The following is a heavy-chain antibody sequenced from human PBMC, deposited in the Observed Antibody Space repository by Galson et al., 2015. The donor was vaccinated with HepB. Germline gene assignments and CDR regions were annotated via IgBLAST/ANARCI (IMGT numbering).Heavy chain of an antibody. CDR2: ITGSGDST. V-gene: IGHV3-23*01. CDR1: GFAFSSYA. Sequence: SLRLSCAASGFAFSSYAMSWVRQAPGKGLEWVSAITGSGDSTYSADSVKGQFTISRDNSKNTLYLQMNSLRAEDTAVYYCAKCTSSASCYTPVDYWGQGTLVTVSS. CDR3: AKCTSSASCYTPVDY. J-gene: IGHJ4*02. D-gene: IGHD2-2*02.